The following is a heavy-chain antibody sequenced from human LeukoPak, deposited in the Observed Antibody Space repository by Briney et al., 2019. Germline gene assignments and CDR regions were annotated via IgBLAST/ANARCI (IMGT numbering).Heavy chain of an antibody. CDR2: IYPGDSDI. CDR3: VRRTTGEYYFDY. Sequence: GESLKISCKVSGYRFNIYWIGWVRQMSGRGPEWMGIIYPGDSDIRYSPSIQGQVNISADKSISTAYLQWNSLKASDTAMYYCVRRTTGEYYFDYWGQGTLVTVSS. J-gene: IGHJ4*02. V-gene: IGHV5-51*01. CDR1: GYRFNIYW. D-gene: IGHD7-27*01.